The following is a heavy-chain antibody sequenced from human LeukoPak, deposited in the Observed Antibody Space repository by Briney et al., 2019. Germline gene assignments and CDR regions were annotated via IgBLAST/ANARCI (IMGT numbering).Heavy chain of an antibody. CDR1: GFTFSSSW. D-gene: IGHD5-24*01. V-gene: IGHV3-74*01. CDR2: INNDGNNR. Sequence: PGGSLRLSCSASGFTFSSSWMHWVRQAPGKGLVWVSRINNDGNNRNYADSVKGRFTISRDNAKNALYLQMDNLRAEDAAVYYCARPQDGYNGFDCWGQGTLVTVSS. CDR3: ARPQDGYNGFDC. J-gene: IGHJ4*02.